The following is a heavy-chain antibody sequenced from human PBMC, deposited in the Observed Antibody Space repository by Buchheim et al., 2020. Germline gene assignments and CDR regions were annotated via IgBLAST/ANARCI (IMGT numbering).Heavy chain of an antibody. CDR1: GFTLSSYA. CDR3: AKSYTSSWETSGY. V-gene: IGHV3-23*01. J-gene: IGHJ4*02. D-gene: IGHD6-13*01. CDR2: ISGSGGTT. Sequence: EVQLLESGGGLVQPGGSLRLSCAASGFTLSSYAMSWVRQAPGTGLEWVSSISGSGGTTYYADSVKGRFTISRDNSKKKLYLQMNSLRAEDTAVYYCAKSYTSSWETSGYWGQGTL.